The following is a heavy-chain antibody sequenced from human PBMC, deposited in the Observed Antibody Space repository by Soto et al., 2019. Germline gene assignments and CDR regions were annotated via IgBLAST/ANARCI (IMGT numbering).Heavy chain of an antibody. CDR1: GGTFSSYA. V-gene: IGHV1-69*12. CDR3: GRDRGAGYANGMDV. J-gene: IGHJ6*02. CDR2: IIPIFGTA. D-gene: IGHD5-12*01. Sequence: QVQLVQSGAEVKKPGSSVKVSCKASGGTFSSYAISWVRQAPGQGLEWMGGIIPIFGTANYAQKFQGRVTITADESTRPAYMELSSLRAEDAAVYYCGRDRGAGYANGMDVWGQGTTVTVS.